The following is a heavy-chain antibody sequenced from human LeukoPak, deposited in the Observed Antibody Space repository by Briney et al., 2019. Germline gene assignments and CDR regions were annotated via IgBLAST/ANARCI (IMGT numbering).Heavy chain of an antibody. CDR1: GFIFSRYG. CDR2: ISGSGGTT. V-gene: IGHV3-23*01. Sequence: PGGSLRLSCAASGFIFSRYGMSWVRQAPGKGLEWVSAISGSGGTTYYADSVKDRFTISRDNSKNTLYLQINSLRAEDTAVYYCAKDHLPGIVVADRDYWGQGTLVTVSS. CDR3: AKDHLPGIVVADRDY. J-gene: IGHJ4*02. D-gene: IGHD6-19*01.